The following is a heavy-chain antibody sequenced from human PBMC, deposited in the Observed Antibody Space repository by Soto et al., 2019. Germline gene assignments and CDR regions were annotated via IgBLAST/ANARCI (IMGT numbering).Heavy chain of an antibody. D-gene: IGHD2-21*01. J-gene: IGHJ4*02. Sequence: QLQLLESGPGLVKPSETLSLICTVSGGSVSSRSHYRVWIRQPPGKGLEWISSIIDGGGTYYNPSLKSRLTMSLDTSKNHFSLNLKSVTAADTAVYYCAKHLGNYGDWAFDFWGQGNMVTVST. CDR1: GGSVSSRSHY. CDR2: IIDGGGT. CDR3: AKHLGNYGDWAFDF. V-gene: IGHV4-39*01.